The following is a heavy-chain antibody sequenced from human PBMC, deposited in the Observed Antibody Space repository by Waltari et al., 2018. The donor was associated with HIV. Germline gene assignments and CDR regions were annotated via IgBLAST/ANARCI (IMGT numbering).Heavy chain of an antibody. CDR2: LDPEHDET. CDR3: ATDFSGMVRAYSYYSLDV. CDR1: GYTLTELS. V-gene: IGHV1-24*01. Sequence: QVQLVQSGAEVKKPGASVKVSCKVSGYTLTELSMHWVRQAPGKGLEWMGKLDPEHDETNDAQKVKRKVTITEHTSPDTAYMELSSLTSEDTAVYSCATDFSGMVRAYSYYSLDVWGQGTTVTVSS. J-gene: IGHJ6*02. D-gene: IGHD3-10*01.